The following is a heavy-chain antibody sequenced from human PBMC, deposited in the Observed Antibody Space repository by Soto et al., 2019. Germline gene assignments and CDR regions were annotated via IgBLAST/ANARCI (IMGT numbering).Heavy chain of an antibody. Sequence: GESLKISCKGSGYSFTSYWSSWVRQMPGKGLEWMGRIDPSDSYTNYSPSFQGHVTISADKSISTAYLQWSSLKASDTAMYYCARMVRYCSGGSCYLGVDYWGQGTLVTVS. D-gene: IGHD2-15*01. CDR1: GYSFTSYW. CDR3: ARMVRYCSGGSCYLGVDY. V-gene: IGHV5-10-1*01. CDR2: IDPSDSYT. J-gene: IGHJ4*02.